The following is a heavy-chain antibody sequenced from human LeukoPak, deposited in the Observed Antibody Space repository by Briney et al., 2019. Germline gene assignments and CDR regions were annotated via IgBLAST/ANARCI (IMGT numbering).Heavy chain of an antibody. V-gene: IGHV1-24*01. J-gene: IGHJ6*03. CDR2: FDPEDGET. D-gene: IGHD4/OR15-4a*01. CDR3: ATAKSLRSYYMDV. Sequence: ASVKVSCKVSGYTLTELSMHWVRQAPGKGREWMGGFDPEDGETIYAQKFQGRVTMTEDTSTDTAYMELSSLRSEDTAVYYCATAKSLRSYYMDVWGKGTTVTVSS. CDR1: GYTLTELS.